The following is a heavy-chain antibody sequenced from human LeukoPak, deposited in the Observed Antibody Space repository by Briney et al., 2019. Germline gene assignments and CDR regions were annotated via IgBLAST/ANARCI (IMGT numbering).Heavy chain of an antibody. CDR1: GFTFSSYG. CDR2: ISYDGSSK. V-gene: IGHV3-30*18. Sequence: PGRSLRRSCAASGFTFSSYGMHWVRQAPGKGLEWVAVISYDGSSKYYADSVKGRFTISRDNSKNTLYLQMNSLRAEDTAVYYCAKVGATTAPSWGQGTLVTVSS. D-gene: IGHD1-26*01. J-gene: IGHJ5*02. CDR3: AKVGATTAPS.